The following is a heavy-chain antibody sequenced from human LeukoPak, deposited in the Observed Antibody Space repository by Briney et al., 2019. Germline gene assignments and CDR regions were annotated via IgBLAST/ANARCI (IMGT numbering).Heavy chain of an antibody. J-gene: IGHJ4*02. Sequence: GGSLRLSCAASGFTFSSYGMHWVRQAPGKGLEWVAFIRYDGSNKYYADSVKGRFTISRDNSKNTLYLQMNSLRAEDTAVYYCAKDRGRGYSYGCGYYFDYWGQGTLSPSPQ. V-gene: IGHV3-30*02. CDR3: AKDRGRGYSYGCGYYFDY. CDR2: IRYDGSNK. D-gene: IGHD5-18*01. CDR1: GFTFSSYG.